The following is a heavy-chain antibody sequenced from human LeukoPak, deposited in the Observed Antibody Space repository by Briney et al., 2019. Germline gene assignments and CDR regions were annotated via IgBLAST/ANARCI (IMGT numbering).Heavy chain of an antibody. Sequence: PGGSLRLSCAASGFTFSSYSMNWVRQAPGKGLEWVSSISSSSSYIYYADSVKGRFTISRDNAKNSLYLQMNSLRAEDTAVYYCARDILRFGDGDGAFDIWGQGTMVTVSS. J-gene: IGHJ3*02. CDR3: ARDILRFGDGDGAFDI. CDR2: ISSSSSYI. V-gene: IGHV3-21*01. CDR1: GFTFSSYS. D-gene: IGHD3-10*01.